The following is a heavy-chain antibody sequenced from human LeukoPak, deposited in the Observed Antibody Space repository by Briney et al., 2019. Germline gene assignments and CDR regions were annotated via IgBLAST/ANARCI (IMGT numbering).Heavy chain of an antibody. CDR2: ISSSSSYI. V-gene: IGHV3-21*01. J-gene: IGHJ6*02. CDR1: GFTFSSYS. D-gene: IGHD3-10*01. CDR3: ARDGMSMVRGATHYYYGMDV. Sequence: GRSLRLSCAASGFTFSSYSMNWVRQAPGKGLEWVSSISSSSSYIYYADSLKGRFTISRDNAKNSLYLQMNRLTAEDTAVYYCARDGMSMVRGATHYYYGMDVWGQGTTVSVSS.